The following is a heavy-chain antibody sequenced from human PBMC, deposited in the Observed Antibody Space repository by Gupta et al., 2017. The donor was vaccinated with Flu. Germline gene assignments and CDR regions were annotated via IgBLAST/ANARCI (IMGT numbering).Heavy chain of an antibody. D-gene: IGHD1-26*01. CDR3: AKDLGLWAWVLVGATGFDY. V-gene: IGHV3-30*18. CDR1: GFSFRSYG. CDR2: ISYDGSNK. Sequence: QVQLVESGGGVVQPGGSLRLSCAASGFSFRSYGMTWVRQAPGKGLEWVAVISYDGSNKYYVDSVKGRFTITRDNSKNTLYLQMNSLRAEDTAVYYCAKDLGLWAWVLVGATGFDYWGQGTLVTVSS. J-gene: IGHJ4*02.